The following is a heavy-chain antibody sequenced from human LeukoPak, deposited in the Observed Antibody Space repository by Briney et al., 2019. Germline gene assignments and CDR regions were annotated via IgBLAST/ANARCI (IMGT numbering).Heavy chain of an antibody. CDR3: ARDGSGSYYEGYFDY. V-gene: IGHV3-66*01. CDR2: IYSGGST. J-gene: IGHJ4*02. Sequence: PGGSLRLSCAASGFTVSSNYMSWVRQAPGKGLEWVSVIYSGGSTYYADSVKGRFTISRDNSKNTLYLQMNSLRAEDTAVYYCARDGSGSYYEGYFDYWGQGTLVTVSS. D-gene: IGHD1-26*01. CDR1: GFTVSSNY.